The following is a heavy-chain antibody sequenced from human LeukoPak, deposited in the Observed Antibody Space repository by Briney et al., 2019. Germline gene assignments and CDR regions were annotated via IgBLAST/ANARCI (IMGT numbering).Heavy chain of an antibody. Sequence: PGGSLRLSCAASGFTFSSYSMNWVRQAPGKGLEWVSSISSSSSYIYYADSVKGRFNISRDNAKNSLYLQMNSLRAEDTAVYYCASAGVLLWFGDGASGNWFDPWGQGTLVTVSS. CDR3: ASAGVLLWFGDGASGNWFDP. D-gene: IGHD3-10*01. J-gene: IGHJ5*02. CDR1: GFTFSSYS. V-gene: IGHV3-21*01. CDR2: ISSSSSYI.